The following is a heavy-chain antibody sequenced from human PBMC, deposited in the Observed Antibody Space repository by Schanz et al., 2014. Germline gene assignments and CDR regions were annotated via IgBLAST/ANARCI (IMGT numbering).Heavy chain of an antibody. V-gene: IGHV3-23*04. J-gene: IGHJ4*02. Sequence: EVQLVESGGGLIQPGGSLRLSCAASGFGFSSYSMNWVRQAPGKGLEWVSALREGGGGTHYADSVRGRFTISSDSSKNTLYLQMSSLRADDTAVYYCARVKGGFDYWGQGTLVTVSS. CDR2: LREGGGGT. CDR3: ARVKGGFDY. CDR1: GFGFSSYS. D-gene: IGHD3-16*01.